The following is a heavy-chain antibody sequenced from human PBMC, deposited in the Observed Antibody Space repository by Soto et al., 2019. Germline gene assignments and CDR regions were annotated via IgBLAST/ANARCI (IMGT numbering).Heavy chain of an antibody. CDR3: ARTTAPNQAFDY. CDR1: GFSLSTSGMR. J-gene: IGHJ4*02. CDR2: IDWDDDK. D-gene: IGHD2-2*01. V-gene: IGHV2-70*04. Sequence: SGPTLVNPTQTLTLTCPFSGFSLSTSGMRVSWIRQPPGKALEWLARIDWDDDKFYSTSLKTRLTISKDTSKNQVVLTMTNMDPVDTATYYCARTTAPNQAFDYWGQGTLVTVSS.